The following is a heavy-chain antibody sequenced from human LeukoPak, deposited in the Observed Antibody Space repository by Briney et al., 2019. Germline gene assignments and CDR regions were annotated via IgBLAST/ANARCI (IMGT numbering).Heavy chain of an antibody. CDR1: GYTFTGYY. Sequence: ASVKVSCKASGYTFTGYYMHWVRQAPGQGLEWMGRINPNSGGTNYAQKFQGRVTMTRETSISTTYMELSRLRSDDTAVYYCARPTYDFWSGYSEDIPFDYWGQGTLVTVSS. CDR2: INPNSGGT. CDR3: ARPTYDFWSGYSEDIPFDY. J-gene: IGHJ4*02. D-gene: IGHD3-3*01. V-gene: IGHV1-2*06.